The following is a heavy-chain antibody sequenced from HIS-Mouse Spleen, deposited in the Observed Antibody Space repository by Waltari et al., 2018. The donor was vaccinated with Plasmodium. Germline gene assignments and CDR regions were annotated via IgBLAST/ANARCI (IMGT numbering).Heavy chain of an antibody. Sequence: QLQLQESGPGLVKPSETLSLTCTVSGGSISSSSYYWGWIRQPPGKGLEWIGSIYYSGSTYYNPSRKSRVTISVDTSKNQFSLKLSSVTAADTAVYYCARVSPVVRAFDIWGQGTMVTVSS. V-gene: IGHV4-39*07. CDR2: IYYSGST. CDR3: ARVSPVVRAFDI. J-gene: IGHJ3*02. CDR1: GGSISSSSYY.